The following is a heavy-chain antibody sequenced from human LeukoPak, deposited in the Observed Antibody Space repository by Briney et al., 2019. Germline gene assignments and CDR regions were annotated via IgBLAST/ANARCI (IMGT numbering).Heavy chain of an antibody. CDR1: GYTFTSYA. D-gene: IGHD6-19*01. CDR3: AGEGQSSGWYLDYFDY. J-gene: IGHJ4*02. CDR2: INAGNGNT. V-gene: IGHV1-3*01. Sequence: GASVKVSCKASGYTFTSYAMHWVRQAPGQRLEWMGWINAGNGNTKYSQKFQGRVTITRDTSASTAYMELSSLRSEDTAVYYCAGEGQSSGWYLDYFDYWGQGTLVTVSS.